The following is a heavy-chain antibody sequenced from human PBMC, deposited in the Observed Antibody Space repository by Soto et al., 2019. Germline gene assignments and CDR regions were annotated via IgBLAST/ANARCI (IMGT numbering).Heavy chain of an antibody. J-gene: IGHJ6*04. Sequence: SETLSLTCSVYGGSFSDYYWSWIRQPPGKGLEWIGEVNHSGSTNYNPSLKSRVTISVHTSKNQFSLKLSSVTAADTAVYYCARARKGSGSDYYYHYGMDVWGKGTTVTVSS. CDR3: ARARKGSGSDYYYHYGMDV. D-gene: IGHD3-3*01. V-gene: IGHV4-34*01. CDR1: GGSFSDYY. CDR2: VNHSGST.